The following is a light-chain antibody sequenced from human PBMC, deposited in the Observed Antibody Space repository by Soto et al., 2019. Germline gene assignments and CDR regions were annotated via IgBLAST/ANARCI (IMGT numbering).Light chain of an antibody. CDR2: GAS. CDR1: QSVSSN. CDR3: KQYGSSTPT. J-gene: IGKJ4*01. Sequence: ENVFTQSPGTPSLSPGERATRSCRASQSVSSNLAWYQQKTGQATRLIIYGASTRATGIPARFSGSGSGTEFTLTISSLQSEELAVYYCKQYGSSTPTVGGGTKVEI. V-gene: IGKV3-15*01.